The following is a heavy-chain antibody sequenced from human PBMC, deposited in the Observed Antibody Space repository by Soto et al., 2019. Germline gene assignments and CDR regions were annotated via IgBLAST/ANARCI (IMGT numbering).Heavy chain of an antibody. J-gene: IGHJ4*02. CDR3: GRAPKVSGSSQTRPDF. V-gene: IGHV4-34*01. D-gene: IGHD6-6*01. CDR2: ISQSGNT. Sequence: SETPSLTCSIYSGSLSGYYWSWIRQPPGEGLEWIGEISQSGNTNYSPSLKSRVSISIDTSKKQFSLNLASVSAADTAVYYCGRAPKVSGSSQTRPDFWGQGTLVTVSS. CDR1: SGSLSGYY.